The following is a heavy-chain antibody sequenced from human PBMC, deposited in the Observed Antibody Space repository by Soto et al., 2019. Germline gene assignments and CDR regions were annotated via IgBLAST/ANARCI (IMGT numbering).Heavy chain of an antibody. D-gene: IGHD3-3*01. CDR3: ASGVLRFLEWLSPDYYYYYMDV. Sequence: SETLSLTCTVSGGSISSYYWSWIRQPPGKGLEWIGYIYYSGSTNYNPSLKSRVTISVDTSKNQFSLKLSSVTAADTAVYYCASGVLRFLEWLSPDYYYYYMDVWGKGTTVTVSS. J-gene: IGHJ6*03. V-gene: IGHV4-59*01. CDR1: GGSISSYY. CDR2: IYYSGST.